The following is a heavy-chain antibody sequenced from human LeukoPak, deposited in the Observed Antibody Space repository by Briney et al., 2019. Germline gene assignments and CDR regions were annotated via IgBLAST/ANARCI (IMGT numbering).Heavy chain of an antibody. J-gene: IGHJ3*02. D-gene: IGHD7-27*01. CDR1: GFTFSSYA. CDR2: ISYDGSNK. V-gene: IGHV3-30-3*01. Sequence: HPGGSLRLSCAASGFTFSSYAMHWVRQAPGKGLEWVAVISYDGSNKYYADSVEGRFTISRDNSKNTLYLQMNSLRAEDTAVYYCARDPPPRLGPDAFDIWGQGTMVTVSS. CDR3: ARDPPPRLGPDAFDI.